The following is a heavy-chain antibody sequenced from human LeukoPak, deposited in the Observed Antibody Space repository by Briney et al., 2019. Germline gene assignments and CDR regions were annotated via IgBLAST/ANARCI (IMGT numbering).Heavy chain of an antibody. J-gene: IGHJ5*02. Sequence: SETLSLTCTVSGGSISSGSYYWSWIRQPAGKGLEWIGRIYSSGITNYNPSLKSRLTMSIDTSKSQFFLNLSSLTAADTAVYYCARGITGRGRFDPWGQGTLVTVSS. CDR2: IYSSGIT. D-gene: IGHD3-10*01. CDR1: GGSISSGSYY. CDR3: ARGITGRGRFDP. V-gene: IGHV4-61*02.